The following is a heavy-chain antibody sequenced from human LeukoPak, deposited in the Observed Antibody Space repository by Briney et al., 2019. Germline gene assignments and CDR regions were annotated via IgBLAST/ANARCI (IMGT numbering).Heavy chain of an antibody. CDR1: GFTFSSYS. Sequence: NTGGSLRLSCAASGFTFSSYSMNWVRQAPGKGLEWVSSISSSSSYIYYADSVKGRFTISRDNAKNSLYLQMNSLRAEDTAVYYCARAGPMYYYDSSGYYGSFDYWGQGTLVTVSS. D-gene: IGHD3-22*01. J-gene: IGHJ4*02. CDR3: ARAGPMYYYDSSGYYGSFDY. CDR2: ISSSSSYI. V-gene: IGHV3-21*01.